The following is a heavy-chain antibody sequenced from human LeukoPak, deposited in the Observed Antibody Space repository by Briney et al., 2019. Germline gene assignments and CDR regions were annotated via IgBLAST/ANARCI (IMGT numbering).Heavy chain of an antibody. Sequence: ASVKVSCKASGYTFRDFGISWVRQAPGQGLEWMGRINPNSGGTNYAQKFQGRVTMTRDTSISTVYMELSRLRSDDTAVYYCARVGYYESSGYYEYWGQGTLVTVSS. CDR3: ARVGYYESSGYYEY. J-gene: IGHJ4*02. CDR2: INPNSGGT. D-gene: IGHD3-22*01. V-gene: IGHV1-2*06. CDR1: GYTFRDFG.